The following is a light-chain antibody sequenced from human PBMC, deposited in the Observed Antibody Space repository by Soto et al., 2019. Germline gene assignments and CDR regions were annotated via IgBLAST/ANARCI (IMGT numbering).Light chain of an antibody. CDR1: SSDVGGYNY. J-gene: IGLJ1*01. Sequence: QSALTQPASVSGSPGQSITISCTGTSSDVGGYNYVSWYQQHPGKAPKFMIYDVSIRPSGVSNRFSGSKSGNTASLTISGLQAEDEADYYCCSYTTSNTRQIAFGTGTKVTVL. V-gene: IGLV2-14*01. CDR2: DVS. CDR3: CSYTTSNTRQIA.